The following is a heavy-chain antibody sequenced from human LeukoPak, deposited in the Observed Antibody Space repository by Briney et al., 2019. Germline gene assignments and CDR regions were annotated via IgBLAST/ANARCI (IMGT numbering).Heavy chain of an antibody. V-gene: IGHV3-33*01. Sequence: TGGSLRLSCAASGFTFSSYGMHWVRQAPGKGLEWVAVIWYDGSNKYYADSVKGRLTISRDNSKNTLYLQMNSLRAEDTAVYYCARDPGADMIVVYYFDYWGQGTLVTVSS. CDR1: GFTFSSYG. CDR2: IWYDGSNK. J-gene: IGHJ4*02. D-gene: IGHD3-22*01. CDR3: ARDPGADMIVVYYFDY.